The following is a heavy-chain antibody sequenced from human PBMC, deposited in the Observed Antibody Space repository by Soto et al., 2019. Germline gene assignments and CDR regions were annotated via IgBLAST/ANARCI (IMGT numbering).Heavy chain of an antibody. CDR1: GFTFSSYG. J-gene: IGHJ6*02. CDR2: ISYDGSTK. D-gene: IGHD3-9*01. V-gene: IGHV3-30*18. CDR3: AKEGQYYDILTGYRSYYGMDV. Sequence: QVQLVESGGGVVQPGRSLRLSCVASGFTFSSYGMHWVRQAPGKGLEWVAVISYDGSTKYYADSVKGRFTISRDNSKNTLFLQMNSLRAEDTAVYYCAKEGQYYDILTGYRSYYGMDVWGQGTTVTVSS.